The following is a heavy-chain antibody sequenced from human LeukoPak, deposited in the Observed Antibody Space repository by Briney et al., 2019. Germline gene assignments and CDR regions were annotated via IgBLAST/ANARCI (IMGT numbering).Heavy chain of an antibody. D-gene: IGHD2-21*02. J-gene: IGHJ3*02. CDR2: INPSGGST. CDR1: GYTFTSYY. CDR3: ARSRTPVRAYCGGDCYADAFDI. V-gene: IGHV1-46*01. Sequence: GASVKVSCKASGYTFTSYYMHWVRQAPGQGLEWMGIINPSGGSTSYAQKFQGRVTMTRDTSTSTVYMELSSLRSEDTAVYYCARSRTPVRAYCGGDCYADAFDIWGQGTMFTVSS.